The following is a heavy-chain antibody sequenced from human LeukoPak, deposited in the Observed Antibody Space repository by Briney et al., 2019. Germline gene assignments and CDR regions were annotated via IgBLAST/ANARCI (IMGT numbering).Heavy chain of an antibody. CDR1: GYTFTSYG. V-gene: IGHV1-18*01. CDR2: ISAYNGNT. D-gene: IGHD6-19*01. Sequence: ASVKVSCKASGYTFTSYGISWVRQASGQGLEWMGWISAYNGNTNYAQKFQGRVTITADESTSTAYMELSSLRSEDTAVYYCARYYSGWYYFDYWGQGTLVTVSS. CDR3: ARYYSGWYYFDY. J-gene: IGHJ4*02.